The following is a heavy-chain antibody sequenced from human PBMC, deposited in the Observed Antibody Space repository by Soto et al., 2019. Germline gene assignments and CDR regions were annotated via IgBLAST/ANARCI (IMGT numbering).Heavy chain of an antibody. CDR1: GYPVTAYY. CDR2: INPATGTA. J-gene: IGHJ3*02. CDR3: ARGGGVGVAGSAAFDM. Sequence: QLHLVQSGAVVKKPGASVTVSCSASGYPVTAYYMHWVRQAPGRGLEWMGGINPATGTAKYTQTFQGRVPMTRDTSTSTVFMELSGLPSEATAVFYCARGGGVGVAGSAAFDMWGQGTLVTVSS. V-gene: IGHV1-2*02. D-gene: IGHD3-3*01.